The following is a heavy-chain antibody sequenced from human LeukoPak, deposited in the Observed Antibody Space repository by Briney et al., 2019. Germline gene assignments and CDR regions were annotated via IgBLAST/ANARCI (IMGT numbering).Heavy chain of an antibody. J-gene: IGHJ4*02. CDR1: GSIFTSYW. D-gene: IGHD3-22*01. CDR3: AILSYYYDSSGYSS. CDR2: IYPGDSDT. Sequence: GASLQISCQGSGSIFTSYWIGWVRQLPGKGLEWMGIIYPGDSDTRYSPSFQGQVTISADKSISTAYLQWSSLKASDTAMYYCAILSYYYDSSGYSSWGQGTLVTVSS. V-gene: IGHV5-51*01.